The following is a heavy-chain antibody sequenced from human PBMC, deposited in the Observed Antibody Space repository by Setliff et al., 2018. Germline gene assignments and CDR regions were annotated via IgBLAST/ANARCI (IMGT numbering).Heavy chain of an antibody. CDR3: ARGSIVGPTRGDFDF. CDR1: GYTFTGYY. J-gene: IGHJ4*02. CDR2: IIPITGTT. D-gene: IGHD1-26*01. V-gene: IGHV1-69*05. Sequence: ASVKVSCKASGYTFTGYYMHWVRQAPGQGLEWMGGIIPITGTTNYAQRFQGRITISTDESSSTVYMEMSRLKSEDTAVYYCARGSIVGPTRGDFDFWGLGTLVTVSS.